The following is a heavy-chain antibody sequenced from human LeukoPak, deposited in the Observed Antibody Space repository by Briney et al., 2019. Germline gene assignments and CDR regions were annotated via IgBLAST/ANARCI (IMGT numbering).Heavy chain of an antibody. CDR3: ARRTYYSDDSAYYGGGYFDY. V-gene: IGHV3-20*04. CDR2: INWDGVST. CDR1: GFKFDDYG. Sequence: GGSLRLSCAASGFKFDDYGMNWVRQVPGKGLEWVSGINWDGVSTGYVDSVRGRFTISRDNAKNSLYLQMNSLRVEDTALYYCARRTYYSDDSAYYGGGYFDYWGQGILVSVSS. D-gene: IGHD3-22*01. J-gene: IGHJ4*02.